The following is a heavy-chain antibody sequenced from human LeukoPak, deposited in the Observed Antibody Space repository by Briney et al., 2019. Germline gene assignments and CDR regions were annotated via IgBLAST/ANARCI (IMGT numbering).Heavy chain of an antibody. CDR3: ARRRYYDSTGYFE. J-gene: IGHJ1*01. D-gene: IGHD3-22*01. CDR2: IYHSGRT. CDR1: GDYISSSSYY. V-gene: IGHV4-39*01. Sequence: SETLSLTXAVSGDYISSSSYYWGWIRQSPGTGLEWIGDIYHSGRTYYNPSLKSRVAISIDTSKNQFSLRLRSMTAADTAVFYCARRRYYDSTGYFEWGRGTLVTVSS.